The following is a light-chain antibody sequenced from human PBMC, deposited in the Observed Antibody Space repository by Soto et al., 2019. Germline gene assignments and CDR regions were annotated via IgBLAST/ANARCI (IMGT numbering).Light chain of an antibody. Sequence: SYELTQPSSVSVSPGQTARITCSGDVLAKKYARWFQQKPGPAPVLVIYKDSERPSGIPERFSGSSSGTTVTLTISGAQVEDEADYYCYSAADNKGVFGGGTKVTVL. CDR2: KDS. J-gene: IGLJ2*01. V-gene: IGLV3-27*01. CDR3: YSAADNKGV. CDR1: VLAKKY.